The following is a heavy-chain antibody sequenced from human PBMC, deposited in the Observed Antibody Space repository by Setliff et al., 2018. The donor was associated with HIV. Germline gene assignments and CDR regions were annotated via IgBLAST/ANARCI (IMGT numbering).Heavy chain of an antibody. V-gene: IGHV1-18*01. CDR2: ISAYNGNT. J-gene: IGHJ3*02. CDR3: AGGHSSSAYDAYDI. D-gene: IGHD6-6*01. Sequence: ASVKVSCKASGYTFTHYAISWVRQAPGQGLEYLGWISAYNGNTNYAQKVQGRITMTTDASTSTVDMELRSLTSDDTAVYYCAGGHSSSAYDAYDIWGQGTMVTVSS. CDR1: GYTFTHYA.